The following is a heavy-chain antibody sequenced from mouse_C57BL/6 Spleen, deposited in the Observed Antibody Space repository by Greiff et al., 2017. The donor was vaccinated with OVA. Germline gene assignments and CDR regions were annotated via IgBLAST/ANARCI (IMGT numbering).Heavy chain of an antibody. CDR1: GFTFSDYG. Sequence: EVKLVESGGGLVKPGGSLKLSCAASGFTFSDYGMHWVRQAPEKGLEWVAYISSGSSTIYYADTVKGRFTISRDNDKNTLFLQMTSLRSEDTAMYYCARQFITTVGSYFDYWGQGTTLTVSS. J-gene: IGHJ2*01. CDR3: ARQFITTVGSYFDY. V-gene: IGHV5-17*01. CDR2: ISSGSSTI. D-gene: IGHD1-1*01.